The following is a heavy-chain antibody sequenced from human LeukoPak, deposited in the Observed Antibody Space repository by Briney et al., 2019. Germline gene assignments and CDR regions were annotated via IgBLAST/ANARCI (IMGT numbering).Heavy chain of an antibody. Sequence: ASVKVSCKASGGTFSSYAISWVRQAPGQGLGWMGGIIPIFGTANYAQKFQGRVTITADKSTSTAYMELSSLRSEDTAVYYCARVAADYMDVWGKGTTVTVSS. J-gene: IGHJ6*03. D-gene: IGHD6-13*01. CDR2: IIPIFGTA. V-gene: IGHV1-69*06. CDR3: ARVAADYMDV. CDR1: GGTFSSYA.